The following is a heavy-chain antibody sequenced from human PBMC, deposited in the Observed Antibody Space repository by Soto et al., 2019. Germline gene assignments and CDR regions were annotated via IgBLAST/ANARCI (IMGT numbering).Heavy chain of an antibody. CDR3: AKDPRWQWGYYFDY. V-gene: IGHV3-23*01. CDR2: ISGSGGST. CDR1: GFAFSNYA. J-gene: IGHJ4*02. D-gene: IGHD6-19*01. Sequence: EVQLLESGGGLVQPGGSLRLSCAASGFAFSNYAMNWVRQAPGKGLEWVSVISGSGGSTYYADSVKGRFTISRDNSKNTLYLQMNSLRAEDTAVYYCAKDPRWQWGYYFDYWGQGTLVTVSS.